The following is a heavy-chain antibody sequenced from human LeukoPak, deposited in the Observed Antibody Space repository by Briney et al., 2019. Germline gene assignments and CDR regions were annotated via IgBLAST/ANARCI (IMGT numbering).Heavy chain of an antibody. Sequence: EASVKVSCKASGYTFTGYYMHWVRQAPGQGLEWMGWINPNSGGTNYAQKFQGRVTMTRDTSISTAYMELSRLRSDDTAVYYCARVDYDILTGFDYWGQGTLVTVSS. CDR3: ARVDYDILTGFDY. CDR2: INPNSGGT. J-gene: IGHJ4*02. CDR1: GYTFTGYY. V-gene: IGHV1-2*02. D-gene: IGHD3-9*01.